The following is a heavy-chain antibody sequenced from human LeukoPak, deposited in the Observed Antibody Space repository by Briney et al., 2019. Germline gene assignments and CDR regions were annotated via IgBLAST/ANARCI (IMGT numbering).Heavy chain of an antibody. J-gene: IGHJ4*02. CDR1: GGSISSGGYY. D-gene: IGHD5-18*01. CDR3: EGTAEGQYSIFDY. V-gene: IGHV4-31*03. Sequence: SQTPSLTCTVSGGSISSGGYYWSWIRQHPGKGLEWIGYIYYSGSTYYNPSLKSRVTISVDTSKNQFSLKLSSVTAADTAVYYCEGTAEGQYSIFDYWGQGTLVTVSS. CDR2: IYYSGST.